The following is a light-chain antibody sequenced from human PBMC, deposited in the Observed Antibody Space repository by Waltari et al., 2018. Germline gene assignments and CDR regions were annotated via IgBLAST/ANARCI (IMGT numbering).Light chain of an antibody. V-gene: IGLV1-40*01. CDR3: QSYDSSLSGYV. Sequence: QSVLTQPPSVSGAPGQRVTISCTGSRSNIGAGHDVHWYQHLPGTAPKLLIYANNNRPSGVPDRFSGSESGTSASLAITGLQAEDEADYYCQSYDSSLSGYVFGTGTTVTVL. CDR1: RSNIGAGHD. J-gene: IGLJ1*01. CDR2: ANN.